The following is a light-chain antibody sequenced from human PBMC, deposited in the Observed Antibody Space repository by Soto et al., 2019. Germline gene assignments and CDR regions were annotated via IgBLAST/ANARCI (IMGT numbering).Light chain of an antibody. CDR2: YDS. V-gene: IGLV3-21*04. J-gene: IGLJ2*01. CDR1: NIGSKS. CDR3: QVWDSRSDGVV. Sequence: SYELTQPPSVSVAPGKTARITCGGTNIGSKSVHWYQQKPGQAPVLVIYYDSDRPSGIPERFSGSNSGNTATLTISRVEAGDEADYYCQVWDSRSDGVVFGGGTKLTVL.